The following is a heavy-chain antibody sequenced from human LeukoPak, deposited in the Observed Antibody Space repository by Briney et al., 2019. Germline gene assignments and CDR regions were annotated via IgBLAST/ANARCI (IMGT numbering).Heavy chain of an antibody. CDR2: IYYSGST. J-gene: IGHJ4*02. V-gene: IGHV4-39*01. CDR1: GGSISSSSYY. CDR3: ARLGGGRELLHLPTKWVGIYYFDY. D-gene: IGHD1-26*01. Sequence: ASETLSLTCTVSGGSISSSSYYWGWIRQPPGKGLEWIVSIYYSGSTYYNPSLKSRVTISVDTSKNQFSLKLSSVTAADTAVYYCARLGGGRELLHLPTKWVGIYYFDYWGQGTLVTVSS.